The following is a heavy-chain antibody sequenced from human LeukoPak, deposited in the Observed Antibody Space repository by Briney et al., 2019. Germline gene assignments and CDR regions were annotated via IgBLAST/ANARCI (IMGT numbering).Heavy chain of an antibody. CDR1: GFTFSSYA. D-gene: IGHD2-15*01. V-gene: IGHV3-23*01. CDR2: ISGSGGST. Sequence: PGGSLRLSCAASGFTFSSYAMSWLRQAPGKGLERVSAISGSGGSTYYADSVKGRFTISRDNSNNTLYLQMNSLRAEDTAVYYCAKHGCSGGSCPYGMDVWGQGTTVTVSS. J-gene: IGHJ6*02. CDR3: AKHGCSGGSCPYGMDV.